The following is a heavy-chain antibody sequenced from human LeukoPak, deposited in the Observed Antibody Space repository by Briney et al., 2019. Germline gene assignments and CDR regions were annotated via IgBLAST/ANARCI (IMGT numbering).Heavy chain of an antibody. CDR2: ISSSGSKI. D-gene: IGHD3-10*01. J-gene: IGHJ4*02. CDR3: AKDPVPSYYGSGSADY. V-gene: IGHV3-11*04. Sequence: GGSLRLSCEASGFIFRNYYMNWIRQTPGKGLEWVSYISSSGSKIYYADSVKGRFTISRDNAKNSLYLQMNSLRAEDTAVYYCAKDPVPSYYGSGSADYWGPGTLVTVSS. CDR1: GFIFRNYY.